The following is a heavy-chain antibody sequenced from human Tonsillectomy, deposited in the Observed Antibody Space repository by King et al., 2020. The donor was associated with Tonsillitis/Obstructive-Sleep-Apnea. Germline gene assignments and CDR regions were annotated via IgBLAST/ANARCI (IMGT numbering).Heavy chain of an antibody. J-gene: IGHJ5*02. CDR1: GFTFTTYA. V-gene: IGHV3-23*04. CDR3: AKGGVGLDIYCDH. D-gene: IGHD3-10*01. CDR2: LSASGDKT. Sequence: VQLVESGGALVQPGGSLRLSCAASGFTFTTYAMNWVRQAPGKGLEWVSSLSASGDKTFYADSVKGRFTISRDTSKNTLNLQLSSLRVEDTAIYYCAKGGVGLDIYCDHLGQGTLVTVSS.